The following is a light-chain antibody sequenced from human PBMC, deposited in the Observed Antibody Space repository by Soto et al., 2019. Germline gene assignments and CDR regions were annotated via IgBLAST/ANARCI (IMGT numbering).Light chain of an antibody. CDR1: LSISNY. J-gene: IGKJ4*01. CDR2: AAS. Sequence: DIQMTQSPSSLSASVGDRVTVTCRASLSISNYLNWYQQKPGKAPKLLIYAASSLQSGVPSRFSGSGSGTDFTLTISSLQPEDFATYYCQQNYSTPLTFGVGTKVEIK. CDR3: QQNYSTPLT. V-gene: IGKV1-39*01.